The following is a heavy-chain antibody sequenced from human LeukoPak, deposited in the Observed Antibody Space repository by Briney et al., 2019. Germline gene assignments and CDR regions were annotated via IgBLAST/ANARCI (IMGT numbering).Heavy chain of an antibody. V-gene: IGHV4-59*08. Sequence: PSETLSLTCSVSGGSTSGLYWSWIRQPPGKGLEWIGYVYYSGDRNYNPSLKSRVSMSLDTSKNQVSLRLSSVTAADTAVYYCARHPFSTPFDYWGRGTLVTVSS. J-gene: IGHJ4*02. CDR1: GGSTSGLY. CDR2: VYYSGDR. CDR3: ARHPFSTPFDY. D-gene: IGHD2/OR15-2a*01.